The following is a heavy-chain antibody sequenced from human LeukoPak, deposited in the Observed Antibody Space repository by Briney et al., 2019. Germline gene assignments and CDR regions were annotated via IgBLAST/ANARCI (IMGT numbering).Heavy chain of an antibody. J-gene: IGHJ4*02. Sequence: GASVKVSCKPSGYPAVTYYIHWVRQAPGHGLEWLGSIDPHGGSPRYAQLFQDRVTLIWDLSTSTVSMTLISLTSEDTAIYYCAAATLIFGVTTPPIWGPGTPVTVSS. CDR1: GYPAVTYY. CDR2: IDPHGGSP. V-gene: IGHV1-46*01. CDR3: AAATLIFGVTTPPI. D-gene: IGHD3-3*01.